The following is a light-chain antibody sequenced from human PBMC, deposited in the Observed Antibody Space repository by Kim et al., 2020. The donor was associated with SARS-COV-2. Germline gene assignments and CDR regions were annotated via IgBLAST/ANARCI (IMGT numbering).Light chain of an antibody. CDR1: SGSIASNY. Sequence: TLTISFTRSSGSIASNYVQWYQQRPGSAPTTVIYEDNQRPSGVPDRFSGSIDSSSNSASLTISGLKTEDEADYYCQSYDSSNQDVVFGGGTQLTVL. V-gene: IGLV6-57*03. J-gene: IGLJ2*01. CDR2: EDN. CDR3: QSYDSSNQDVV.